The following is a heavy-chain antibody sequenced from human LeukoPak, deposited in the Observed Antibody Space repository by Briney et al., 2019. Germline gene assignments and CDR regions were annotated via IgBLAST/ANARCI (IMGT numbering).Heavy chain of an antibody. D-gene: IGHD2-2*01. CDR3: AEASCSSTSCPSDY. Sequence: GGSLRLSCAASGFTFRGFAMSWVRQAPGKGLEWVSSINGGGDSTYYADSVKGLFTISRDNSKSTLFLLMNNLRVEDTAVYFCAEASCSSTSCPSDYRGQGTLVTVSS. CDR2: INGGGDST. V-gene: IGHV3-23*01. J-gene: IGHJ4*02. CDR1: GFTFRGFA.